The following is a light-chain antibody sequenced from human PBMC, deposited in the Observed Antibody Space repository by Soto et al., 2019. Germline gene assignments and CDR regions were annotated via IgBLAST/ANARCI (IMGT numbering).Light chain of an antibody. J-gene: IGKJ2*01. CDR3: QQRSNWPPRYT. Sequence: EIVLTQSPATLSLSPGERATLSCRASRRVSSYLAWYQQKPGQAPRLLIYDASNRATGIPARFSGSGSGTDFTLNISSLEPEDVAVYYCQQRSNWPPRYTFGQGTKLEIK. CDR1: RRVSSY. V-gene: IGKV3-11*01. CDR2: DAS.